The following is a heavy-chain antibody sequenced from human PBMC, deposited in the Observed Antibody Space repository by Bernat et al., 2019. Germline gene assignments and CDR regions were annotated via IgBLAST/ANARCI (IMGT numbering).Heavy chain of an antibody. CDR1: GYTFTSYA. Sequence: QVQLVQSGAEVKKPGASVKVSCKASGYTFTSYAMHWVRQAPGQRLEWMGWINAGNGNTKYSQKFQGRVTITRDTSASTAYMELSSLRSEDTAVYYCAKVKFDWSIYYFDYWGQGTLVTVSS. D-gene: IGHD3-9*01. CDR2: INAGNGNT. V-gene: IGHV1-3*01. J-gene: IGHJ4*02. CDR3: AKVKFDWSIYYFDY.